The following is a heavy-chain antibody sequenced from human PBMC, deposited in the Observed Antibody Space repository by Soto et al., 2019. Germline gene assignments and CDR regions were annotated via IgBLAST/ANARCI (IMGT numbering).Heavy chain of an antibody. Sequence: SVKVSCKASGGTFSSYAISWVRQAPGQGLEWMGGIIPIFGTANYAQKFQGRVTITADESTSTAYMELSSLRSEDTAAYYCASYYYDSSGYVYWGQGTLVTVSS. CDR3: ASYYYDSSGYVY. CDR2: IIPIFGTA. D-gene: IGHD3-22*01. J-gene: IGHJ4*02. V-gene: IGHV1-69*13. CDR1: GGTFSSYA.